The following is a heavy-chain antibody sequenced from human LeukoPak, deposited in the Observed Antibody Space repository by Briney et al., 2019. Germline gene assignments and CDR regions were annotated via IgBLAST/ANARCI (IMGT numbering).Heavy chain of an antibody. D-gene: IGHD3-16*01. Sequence: GGSLRLSCVVSGFRFDDYGMHWVRQAPGKGLEWVSGINWSGTTTGYADSVKGRFTISRDSAKNSLYLQMDSLRVEDTALYYCAKDESTGGFAPGYFYGMGVWGQGTTVTVPS. CDR2: INWSGTTT. V-gene: IGHV3-9*01. J-gene: IGHJ6*02. CDR1: GFRFDDYG. CDR3: AKDESTGGFAPGYFYGMGV.